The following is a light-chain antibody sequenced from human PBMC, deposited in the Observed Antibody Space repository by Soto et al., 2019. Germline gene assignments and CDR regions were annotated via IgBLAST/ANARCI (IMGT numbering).Light chain of an antibody. CDR2: GAS. J-gene: IGKJ2*01. V-gene: IGKV3-20*01. CDR1: QSVSSSY. CDR3: QQYGSSPYT. Sequence: EIVLTQSPGTLSLSPGERATLSCRASQSVSSSYLAWYQQKPGQAPRLLIYGASSRATGIPDRFSGSGSGTDFTLTISRLDPEDYCQQYGSSPYTFGQGTKLEIK.